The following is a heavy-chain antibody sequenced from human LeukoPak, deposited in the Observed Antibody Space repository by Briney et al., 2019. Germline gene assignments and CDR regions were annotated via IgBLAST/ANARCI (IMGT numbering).Heavy chain of an antibody. CDR2: INHSGST. CDR1: GGSISSYY. CDR3: ARVGQWLEFDY. D-gene: IGHD6-19*01. J-gene: IGHJ4*02. V-gene: IGHV4-34*01. Sequence: SETLSLTCTVSGGSISSYYWSWIRQPPGKGLEWIGEINHSGSTNYNPSLKSRVTISVDTSKNQFSLKLSSVTAADTAVYYCARVGQWLEFDYWGQGTLVTVSS.